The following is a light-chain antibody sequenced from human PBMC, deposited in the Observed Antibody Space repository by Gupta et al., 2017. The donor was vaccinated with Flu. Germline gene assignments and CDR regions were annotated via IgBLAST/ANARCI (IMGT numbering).Light chain of an antibody. V-gene: IGKV3-20*01. Sequence: EIVLTQSPGTLSLSPGERATLSCRASQSVSNIYLAWFQQKPGQAPRLLIDGASNRATGIPDRLSGSGSGTDVTLTISRLEPEDFAVYYCQQYGSSPWTFGQGTKVDTK. CDR2: GAS. CDR1: QSVSNIY. J-gene: IGKJ1*01. CDR3: QQYGSSPWT.